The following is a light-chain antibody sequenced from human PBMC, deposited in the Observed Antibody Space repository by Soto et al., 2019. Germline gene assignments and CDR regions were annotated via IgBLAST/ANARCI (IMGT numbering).Light chain of an antibody. Sequence: QSVLTQPASVSGSPGQSITISCTGTNGDVGGYDFISWYQHHPGKAPKLMIYEVSNRPSGVSNRFSGSKSGSTASLTISGLQAVDEADYYCSSCTSIFTFYVVGT. V-gene: IGLV2-14*01. CDR1: NGDVGGYDF. J-gene: IGLJ1*01. CDR3: SSCTSIFTFYV. CDR2: EVS.